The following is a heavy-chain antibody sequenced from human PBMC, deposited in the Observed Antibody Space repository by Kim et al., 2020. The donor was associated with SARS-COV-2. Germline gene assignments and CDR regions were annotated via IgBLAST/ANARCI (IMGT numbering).Heavy chain of an antibody. CDR2: VFWDDDK. CDR1: GFSLSTSKVG. V-gene: IGHV2-5*02. Sequence: SGPTLVNPTQTLTLTCTFSGFSLSTSKVGVGWIRQPPGKALEWLGRVFWDDDKRYSPSLQSRLTITKDTSKTQVVLLMTNMDPVDTGTYYCARVSGRGSNYPVMDVWGQGTTVTVSS. D-gene: IGHD1-26*01. J-gene: IGHJ6*02. CDR3: ARVSGRGSNYPVMDV.